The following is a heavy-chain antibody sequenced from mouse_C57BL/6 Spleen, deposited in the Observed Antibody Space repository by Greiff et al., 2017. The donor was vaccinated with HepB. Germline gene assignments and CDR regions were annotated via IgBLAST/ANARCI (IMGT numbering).Heavy chain of an antibody. CDR3: ARVRLGRGDY. D-gene: IGHD4-1*01. CDR2: IDPSDSYT. V-gene: IGHV1-50*01. Sequence: VQLQQPGAELVKPGASVKLSCKASGYTFTSYWMQWVKQRPGQGLEWIGEIDPSDSYTNYNQKFKGKATLTVDTSSSTAYMQLSSLTSEDSAVYDCARVRLGRGDYWGQGTTLTVSS. CDR1: GYTFTSYW. J-gene: IGHJ2*01.